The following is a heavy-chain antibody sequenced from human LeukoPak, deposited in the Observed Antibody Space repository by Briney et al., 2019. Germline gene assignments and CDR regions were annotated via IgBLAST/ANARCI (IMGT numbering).Heavy chain of an antibody. CDR3: AKRRDYFDN. CDR2: ISASGTTS. Sequence: GGSLRLSCEASGFTFSDYSMSWIRQAPGKGLEWPSYISASGTTSYYADSVRGRFTISRDNSQNSLFLQMNSLRTDDTAMYYCAKRRDYFDNWGQGALVTVSS. CDR1: GFTFSDYS. J-gene: IGHJ4*02. V-gene: IGHV3-11*01.